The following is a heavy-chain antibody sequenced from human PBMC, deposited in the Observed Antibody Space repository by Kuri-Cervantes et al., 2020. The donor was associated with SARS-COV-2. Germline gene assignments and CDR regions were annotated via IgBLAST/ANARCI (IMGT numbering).Heavy chain of an antibody. V-gene: IGHV3-48*03. CDR1: GFLFSSYE. Sequence: GESLKISCIASGFLFSSYEMNWVRQAPGKGLEWISYISSNGNTIYYADSVKGRFTISRDNDKDSLDLQMNSLRAEDTAVYYCVRDHDFWSGYSTGPLDYWDQGTLVTVSS. CDR2: ISSNGNTI. CDR3: VRDHDFWSGYSTGPLDY. D-gene: IGHD3-3*01. J-gene: IGHJ4*02.